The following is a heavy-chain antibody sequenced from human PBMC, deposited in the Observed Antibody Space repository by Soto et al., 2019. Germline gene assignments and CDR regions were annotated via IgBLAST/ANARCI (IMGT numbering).Heavy chain of an antibody. Sequence: PSETLSLTCAVSGGSISSSNWWSWVRQPPGKGLEWIGEIYHSGSTNYNPSLKSRVTISVDKSKNQFSLKLSSVTAADTAVYYCARGLLEITIFGVVIAPNGMDVWGQGTTVTVS. J-gene: IGHJ6*02. CDR1: GGSISSSNW. CDR3: ARGLLEITIFGVVIAPNGMDV. V-gene: IGHV4-4*02. D-gene: IGHD3-3*01. CDR2: IYHSGST.